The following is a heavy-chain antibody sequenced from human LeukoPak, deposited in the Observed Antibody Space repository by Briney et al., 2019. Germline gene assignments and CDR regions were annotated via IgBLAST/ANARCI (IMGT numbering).Heavy chain of an antibody. Sequence: PSETLSLTGTVSGVSVSSGSYYWRWIRQPPGRGPGRIGYIYYSGSTNYNPSLKSRVTISVDTSKNQFSLKLSSVTAADTAVYYCARVRRGDYVPDYWGQGTLVTVSS. D-gene: IGHD4-17*01. V-gene: IGHV4-61*01. CDR2: IYYSGST. CDR1: GVSVSSGSYY. CDR3: ARVRRGDYVPDY. J-gene: IGHJ4*02.